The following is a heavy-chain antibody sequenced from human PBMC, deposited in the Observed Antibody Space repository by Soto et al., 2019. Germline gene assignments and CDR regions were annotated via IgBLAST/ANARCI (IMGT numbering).Heavy chain of an antibody. J-gene: IGHJ4*02. Sequence: SVKVSCKASGCIFRSYAISWLRQAPAQGLEWMGAVIPVLGQAYYAQALQDRVTITADESTRTAYMQLSSLTSEDTAVYFCARVGGVGAAPGADYWGQGTLVTVSS. CDR2: VIPVLGQA. CDR1: GCIFRSYA. CDR3: ARVGGVGAAPGADY. V-gene: IGHV1-69*13. D-gene: IGHD1-26*01.